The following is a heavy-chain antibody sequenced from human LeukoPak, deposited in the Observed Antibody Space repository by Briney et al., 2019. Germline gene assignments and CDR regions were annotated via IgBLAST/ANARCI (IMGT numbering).Heavy chain of an antibody. D-gene: IGHD5-18*01. CDR2: ISYDGSNK. V-gene: IGHV3-30*18. CDR3: AKVKEIQLWSQPFDY. J-gene: IGHJ4*02. CDR1: GFTVSSYG. Sequence: PGGSLRLSCAASGFTVSSYGMHWVRQAPGKGLEWVAVISYDGSNKYYADSVKGRFTISRDNSKNTLYLQMNSLRPEDTAVYYCAKVKEIQLWSQPFDYWGQGTLVTVSS.